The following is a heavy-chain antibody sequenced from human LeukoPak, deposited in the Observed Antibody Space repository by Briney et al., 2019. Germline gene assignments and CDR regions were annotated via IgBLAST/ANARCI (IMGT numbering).Heavy chain of an antibody. J-gene: IGHJ4*02. D-gene: IGHD3-9*01. Sequence: PGGSLRLSCAAFGFTFSSYEMNWVRQAPGKGLEWVSYISSSGSTIYYADSVKGRFTISRDNAKNSLYLQMNSLRAEDTAVYYCARGRYFDWLRGQGTLVTVSS. V-gene: IGHV3-48*03. CDR3: ARGRYFDWL. CDR1: GFTFSSYE. CDR2: ISSSGSTI.